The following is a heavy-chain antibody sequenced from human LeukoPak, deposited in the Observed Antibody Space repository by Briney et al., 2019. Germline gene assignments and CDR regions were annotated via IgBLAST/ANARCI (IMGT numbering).Heavy chain of an antibody. Sequence: PSETLSLTCTVSGGSVSSYYWSWIRQPPGKGLEWIGYIYYSGSTNNNPSLKSRVTISVDKSKNQIPLKLSSVTAEDTAVYYCARNYGDYPSAFDIWGQGTMVTVSS. J-gene: IGHJ3*02. V-gene: IGHV4-59*02. CDR1: GGSVSSYY. CDR3: ARNYGDYPSAFDI. D-gene: IGHD4-17*01. CDR2: IYYSGST.